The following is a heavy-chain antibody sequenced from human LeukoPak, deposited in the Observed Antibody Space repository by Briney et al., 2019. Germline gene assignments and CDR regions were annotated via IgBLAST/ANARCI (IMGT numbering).Heavy chain of an antibody. CDR2: INHSGST. D-gene: IGHD1-26*01. J-gene: IGHJ4*02. Sequence: PSETLSLTCAVYGGSFSGYYWSWIRQPPGKGLEWIGEINHSGSTNYNPSLKSRVTISVDTSKNQFSLKLSSVTAADTAVYYCARHSGSSTGTFDYWGQGTLVTVSS. CDR3: ARHSGSSTGTFDY. CDR1: GGSFSGYY. V-gene: IGHV4-34*01.